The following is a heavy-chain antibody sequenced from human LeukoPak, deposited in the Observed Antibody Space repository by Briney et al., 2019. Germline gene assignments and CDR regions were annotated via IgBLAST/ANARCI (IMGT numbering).Heavy chain of an antibody. CDR2: IKQDGSEK. J-gene: IGHJ4*02. Sequence: GGSLRLSCAASGFTFSSYWMSWVRQAPGKGLEWVANIKQDGSEKYYVDSVKGRFTISRDNAKNSLYLQMNSLRAEDTAVYYCAKAPSQGIQIWERVPYYFDYWGQGTLVTVSS. V-gene: IGHV3-7*01. CDR3: AKAPSQGIQIWERVPYYFDY. D-gene: IGHD5-18*01. CDR1: GFTFSSYW.